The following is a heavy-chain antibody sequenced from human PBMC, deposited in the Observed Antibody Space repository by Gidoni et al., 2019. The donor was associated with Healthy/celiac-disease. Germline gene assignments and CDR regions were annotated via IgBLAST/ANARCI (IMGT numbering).Heavy chain of an antibody. CDR3: ARDSRGYCSSTSCRNWFDP. Sequence: QVQLQESGPGLVKPSETLSLTCAVSGYSISSGHYGGWIRQPPGKGLEWIGSIYHRGSTYDNPSLKSRVTISVDTSKNQFSLKLSSVTAADTAVYYCARDSRGYCSSTSCRNWFDPWGQGTLVTVSS. J-gene: IGHJ5*02. CDR2: IYHRGST. D-gene: IGHD2-2*01. CDR1: GYSISSGHY. V-gene: IGHV4-38-2*02.